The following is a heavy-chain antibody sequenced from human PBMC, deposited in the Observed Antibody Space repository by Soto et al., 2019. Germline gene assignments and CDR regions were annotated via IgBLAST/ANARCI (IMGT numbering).Heavy chain of an antibody. J-gene: IGHJ6*03. CDR2: IWYDGSNK. CDR3: ARSPAGSGSYYYMDV. V-gene: IGHV3-33*01. Sequence: GGSLRLSCAASGFTFSSYGMHWVRQAPGKGLEWVAVIWYDGSNKYYADSVKGRFTISRDNSKNTLYLQVNSLGAEDTAVYYCARSPAGSGSYYYMDVWGKGTTVTVSS. CDR1: GFTFSSYG. D-gene: IGHD3-10*01.